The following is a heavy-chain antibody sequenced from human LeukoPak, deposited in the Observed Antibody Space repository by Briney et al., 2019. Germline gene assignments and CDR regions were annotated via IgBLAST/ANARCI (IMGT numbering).Heavy chain of an antibody. CDR3: ARERVGAIAASYYYYGMDV. CDR2: IYTSGST. V-gene: IGHV4-4*07. J-gene: IGHJ6*02. CDR1: GGSISSYY. Sequence: PSETLSLTCTVSGGSISSYYWSWIRQPAGKGLEWIGRIYTSGSTNYNPSLKSRVTISVDTSKNQFSLKLSSVTAADTAVYYCARERVGAIAASYYYYGMDVWGQGTTVTVSS. D-gene: IGHD6-13*01.